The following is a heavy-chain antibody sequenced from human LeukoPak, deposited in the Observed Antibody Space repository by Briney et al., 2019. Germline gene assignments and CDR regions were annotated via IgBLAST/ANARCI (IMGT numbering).Heavy chain of an antibody. CDR3: AREGGGPSLDY. D-gene: IGHD2-15*01. V-gene: IGHV4-38-2*02. CDR1: GYSISSGYY. CDR2: IYHSGST. J-gene: IGHJ4*02. Sequence: SETLSLTCTVSGYSISSGYYWGWIRQPPGKGLEWIGSIYHSGSTYYNPSLKSRVTISVDTSKNQFSLKLSSVTAADTAVYYCAREGGGPSLDYWGQGTLVTVSS.